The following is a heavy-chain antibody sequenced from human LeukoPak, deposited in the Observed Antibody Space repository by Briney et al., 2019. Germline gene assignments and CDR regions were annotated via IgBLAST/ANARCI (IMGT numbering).Heavy chain of an antibody. V-gene: IGHV4-59*12. D-gene: IGHD2-2*03. Sequence: SETLSLTCTVSGGSISNYFRSWIRQAPGKGLEYIGFIYYSGNTNYNPSFKSRVTISVDTSKKQFSLKLSSVTAADTAVYYCARDGYCSSTSCYFPFDPWGQGTLVTVSS. CDR1: GGSISNYF. CDR3: ARDGYCSSTSCYFPFDP. CDR2: IYYSGNT. J-gene: IGHJ5*02.